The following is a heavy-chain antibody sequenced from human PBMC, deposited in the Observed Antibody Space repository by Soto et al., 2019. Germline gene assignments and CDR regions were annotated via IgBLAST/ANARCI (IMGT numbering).Heavy chain of an antibody. CDR2: ISAHNGNT. V-gene: IGHV1-18*01. J-gene: IGHJ4*02. CDR1: GYTFTSYG. Sequence: QFHLVQSGAEVKKPGASVKVSCKASGYTFTSYGITWVRQAPGQGLEWMGWISAHNGNTDYAQKLQGRVIVTRDTPTSTAYMELRSLRSDDTAVYYCARGRYGDYWGQGALVTVSS. CDR3: ARGRYGDY. D-gene: IGHD1-1*01.